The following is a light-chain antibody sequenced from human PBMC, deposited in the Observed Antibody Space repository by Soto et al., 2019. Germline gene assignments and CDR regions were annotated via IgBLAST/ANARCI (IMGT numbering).Light chain of an antibody. Sequence: QSVLPQPRSVSGSPGQSVTISCTGTLSDVGGYSFVSWYQQHPGKVPKLMIYDVSERPSGVPDRFSGSKSGNTASLTISGLQAEDEADYYCCSYAGSYTFVFGTGTKVTVL. CDR2: DVS. V-gene: IGLV2-11*01. CDR3: CSYAGSYTFV. CDR1: LSDVGGYSF. J-gene: IGLJ1*01.